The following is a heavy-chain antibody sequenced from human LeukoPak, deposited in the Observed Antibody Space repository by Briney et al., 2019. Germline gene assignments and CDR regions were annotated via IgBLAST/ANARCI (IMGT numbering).Heavy chain of an antibody. J-gene: IGHJ4*02. CDR2: ISGSGGST. V-gene: IGHV3-23*01. CDR3: AKDRAYSGYEEFDY. D-gene: IGHD5-12*01. CDR1: GFTFSAYP. Sequence: GGSLRLSCEASGFTFSAYPMSWVRKAPGKGLEWVSAISGSGGSTYYADSVKGRFTISRDNSKNTLYLQMNSLRAEDTAVYYCAKDRAYSGYEEFDYWGQGTLVTVSS.